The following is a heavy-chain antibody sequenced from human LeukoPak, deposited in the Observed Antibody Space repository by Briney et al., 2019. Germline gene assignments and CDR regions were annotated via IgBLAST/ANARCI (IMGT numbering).Heavy chain of an antibody. Sequence: PGGSLRLSCAASGFTFTSYWMHWVRQAPGKGLVWLSRINSDGTITSYADSLEGRFTISRDNAKNTVYLQMNNLRAEDTAVYYCARPGVGFDYWGQGALVTVSS. CDR1: GFTFTSYW. CDR3: ARPGVGFDY. CDR2: INSDGTIT. J-gene: IGHJ4*02. V-gene: IGHV3-74*01.